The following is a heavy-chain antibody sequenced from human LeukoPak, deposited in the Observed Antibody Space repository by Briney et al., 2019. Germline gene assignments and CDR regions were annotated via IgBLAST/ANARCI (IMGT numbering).Heavy chain of an antibody. Sequence: SETLSLTCTVSGGSISSSSYYWSWIRQPPGKGLEWIGYIYYSGSTYYNPSLKSRVTISVDTSKNQFSLKLSSVTAADTAVYYCARYSSSWYGGRAFDYWGQGTLVTVSS. V-gene: IGHV4-30-4*01. CDR3: ARYSSSWYGGRAFDY. CDR1: GGSISSSSYY. D-gene: IGHD6-13*01. J-gene: IGHJ4*02. CDR2: IYYSGST.